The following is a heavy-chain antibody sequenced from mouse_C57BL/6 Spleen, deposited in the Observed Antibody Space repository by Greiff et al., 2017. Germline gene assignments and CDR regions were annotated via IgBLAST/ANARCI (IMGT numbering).Heavy chain of an antibody. CDR1: GYTFTDYY. Sequence: VKLMESGAELVRPGASVKLSCKASGYTFTDYYINWVKQRPGQGLEWIARIYPGSGNTYYNEKFKGKATLTAEKSSSTAYMQLSSLTSEDSAVYFCASNYEGRGYWGQGTTLTVSS. CDR3: ASNYEGRGY. V-gene: IGHV1-76*01. D-gene: IGHD2-1*01. CDR2: IYPGSGNT. J-gene: IGHJ2*01.